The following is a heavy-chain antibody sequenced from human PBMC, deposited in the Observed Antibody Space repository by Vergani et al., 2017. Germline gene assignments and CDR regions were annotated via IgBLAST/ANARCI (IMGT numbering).Heavy chain of an antibody. CDR1: GFTFGDYA. D-gene: IGHD3-22*01. CDR2: IRSKAYGGTT. V-gene: IGHV3-49*04. CDR3: TRVGDYYDSSGPKYREGYYYGMDV. Sequence: EVQLVESGGGLVQPGRSLRLSCTASGFTFGDYAMSWVRQAPGKGLEWVGFIRSKAYGGTTEYAASVKGRFTISRDDSKSIAYLQMNSLKTEDTAVYYCTRVGDYYDSSGPKYREGYYYGMDVWGQGTTVTVSS. J-gene: IGHJ6*02.